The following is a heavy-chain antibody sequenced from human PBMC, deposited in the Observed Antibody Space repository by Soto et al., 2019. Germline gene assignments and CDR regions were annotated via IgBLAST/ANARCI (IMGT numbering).Heavy chain of an antibody. CDR1: GGSFSRYY. D-gene: IGHD3-10*01. J-gene: IGHJ4*02. CDR2: INHSGST. Sequence: SETLSLTCAVLGGSFSRYYWTWIRQPPGKGLEWIGYINHSGSTNYNPSLKSRVTISVDTSKNQFSLKLSSVTAADPAVYYCAMYGSGNKLEYWGQGTLVTVSS. CDR3: AMYGSGNKLEY. V-gene: IGHV4-59*08.